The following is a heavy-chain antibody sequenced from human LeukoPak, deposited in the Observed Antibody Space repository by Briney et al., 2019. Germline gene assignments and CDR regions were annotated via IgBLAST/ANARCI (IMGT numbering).Heavy chain of an antibody. J-gene: IGHJ4*02. D-gene: IGHD2-15*01. V-gene: IGHV1-18*01. CDR1: GYTFTSYG. Sequence: ASVKASCKASGYTFTSYGISWVRQAPGQGLEWMGWISAYNGNTNYAQKLQGRVTMTTDTSTSTAYMELRSLRSDDTAVYYCARDPGVVVAATLDYWGQGTLVTVSS. CDR2: ISAYNGNT. CDR3: ARDPGVVVAATLDY.